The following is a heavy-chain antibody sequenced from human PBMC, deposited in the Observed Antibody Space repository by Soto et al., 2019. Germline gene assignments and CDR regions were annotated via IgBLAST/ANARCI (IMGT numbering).Heavy chain of an antibody. V-gene: IGHV1-18*01. CDR3: ARAIAAAGTAEIYYYYYYMDV. CDR1: GYTFTSYG. Sequence: ASVKVSCKASGYTFTSYGISWVRQAPGQGLEWMGWISAYNGNTNYAQKLQGRVTMTTDTSTSTAYMELRSLRSDDTAVYYCARAIAAAGTAEIYYYYYYMDVWGKGTTVTLSS. CDR2: ISAYNGNT. J-gene: IGHJ6*03. D-gene: IGHD6-13*01.